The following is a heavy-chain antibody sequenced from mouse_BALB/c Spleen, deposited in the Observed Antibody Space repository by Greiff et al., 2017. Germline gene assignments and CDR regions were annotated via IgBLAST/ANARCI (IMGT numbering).Heavy chain of an antibody. CDR2: ISSGGSYT. J-gene: IGHJ4*01. CDR3: ARLYGNYDPYYAMDY. D-gene: IGHD2-1*01. CDR1: GFTFSSYG. Sequence: DVMLVESGGDLVKPGGSLKLSCAASGFTFSSYGMSWVRQTPDKRLEWVATISSGGSYTYYPDSVKGRFTISRDNAKNTLYLQMSSLKSEDTAMYYCARLYGNYDPYYAMDYWGQGTSVTVSS. V-gene: IGHV5-6*02.